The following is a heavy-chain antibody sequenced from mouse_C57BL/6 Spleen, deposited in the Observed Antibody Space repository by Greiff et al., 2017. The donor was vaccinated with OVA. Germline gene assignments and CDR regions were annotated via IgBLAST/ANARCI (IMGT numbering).Heavy chain of an antibody. Sequence: QVQLQQSGAELVKPGASVKISCKASGYAFSSYWMNWVKQRPGKGLEWIGQIYPGDGDTNYNGKFKGKATLTADKSSSTAYMQLSSLTSEDSAVYFCARSRDGYHPWFAYWGQGTLVTVSA. D-gene: IGHD2-3*01. J-gene: IGHJ3*01. CDR2: IYPGDGDT. V-gene: IGHV1-80*01. CDR1: GYAFSSYW. CDR3: ARSRDGYHPWFAY.